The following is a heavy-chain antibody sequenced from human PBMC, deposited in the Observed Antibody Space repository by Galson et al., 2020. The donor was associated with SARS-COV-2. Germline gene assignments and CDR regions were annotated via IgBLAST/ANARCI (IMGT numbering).Heavy chain of an antibody. V-gene: IGHV1-18*01. Sequence: ASVKVSCKTSGYRFTSYGISWVRQAPGQGLEWMGWISAYNGNTNYAQKFQGRVTLTTETSTSTAYMDLRSLRSDDTAMYYCARSGDDYGSGSFSYWGQGTLVTVSS. CDR1: GYRFTSYG. CDR2: ISAYNGNT. D-gene: IGHD3-10*01. J-gene: IGHJ4*02. CDR3: ARSGDDYGSGSFSY.